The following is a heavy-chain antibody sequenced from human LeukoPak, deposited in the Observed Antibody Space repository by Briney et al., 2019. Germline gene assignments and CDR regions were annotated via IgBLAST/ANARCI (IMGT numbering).Heavy chain of an antibody. CDR1: GGSFSGYY. Sequence: SETLSLTCAVYGGSFSGYYWSWIRQPPGKGLEWIGEINHSGSTNYNPSLKSRVTISVGTSKNQFSLKLSSVTAADTAVYYCARGGPPTVTTYFTHAFDIWGQGTMVTVSS. V-gene: IGHV4-34*01. CDR3: ARGGPPTVTTYFTHAFDI. J-gene: IGHJ3*02. D-gene: IGHD4-17*01. CDR2: INHSGST.